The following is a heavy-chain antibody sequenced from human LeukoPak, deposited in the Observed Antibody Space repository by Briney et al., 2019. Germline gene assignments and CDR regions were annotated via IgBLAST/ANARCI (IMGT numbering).Heavy chain of an antibody. CDR2: IYYSGST. V-gene: IGHV4-59*08. Sequence: SETLSLTCTVSGSSISSYYWSWIRQPPGKGLEWIGYIYYSGSTNYNPSLKSRVTISVDTSKNQFSLKLSSVTAADTAVYYCARHTYSGSPRNAFDIWGQGTMVTVSS. J-gene: IGHJ3*02. CDR1: GSSISSYY. CDR3: ARHTYSGSPRNAFDI. D-gene: IGHD1-26*01.